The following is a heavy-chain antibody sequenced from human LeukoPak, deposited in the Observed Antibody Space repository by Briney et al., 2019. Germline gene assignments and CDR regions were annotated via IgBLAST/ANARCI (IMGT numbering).Heavy chain of an antibody. D-gene: IGHD3-22*01. CDR3: ARGTLAEFSYDSSGFPATFDY. CDR1: GYTFTGYY. V-gene: IGHV1-2*02. CDR2: INPNSGGT. Sequence: ASVKVSCKASGYTFTGYYMHWVRQAPGQGLEWMGWINPNSGGTNYARKFQGRVTMTRDTSISTAYMELSRLKSDDTAVYYCARGTLAEFSYDSSGFPATFDYWGQGTLVTVSS. J-gene: IGHJ4*02.